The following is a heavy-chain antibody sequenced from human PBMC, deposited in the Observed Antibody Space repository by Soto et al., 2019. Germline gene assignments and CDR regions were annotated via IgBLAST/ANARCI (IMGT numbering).Heavy chain of an antibody. D-gene: IGHD1-1*01. V-gene: IGHV3-33*01. J-gene: IGHJ4*02. CDR3: AREITAVPGGGPTRAFDY. Sequence: GGSLRLSCAASGFTFSSYGMHWVRQAPGKGLEWVAVIWYDGSNKYYADSVKGRFTISRDNSKNTLYLQMNSLRAEDTAVYYCAREITAVPGGGPTRAFDYWGQGTLVTVSS. CDR1: GFTFSSYG. CDR2: IWYDGSNK.